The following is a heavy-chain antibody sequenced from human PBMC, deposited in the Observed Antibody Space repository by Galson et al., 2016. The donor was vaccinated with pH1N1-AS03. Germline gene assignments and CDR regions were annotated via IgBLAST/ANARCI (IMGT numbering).Heavy chain of an antibody. Sequence: SKTLSLTCTVSGVSITTYYWSWIRHPAGKGLEWVGRIYASGNTNYNPSLKSRVTMSVDTSKNQFSLTLNSVTAADTAVYFCARDFGSGHYMNYYNYGMDIWGQGTTVTVSS. D-gene: IGHD3-10*01. CDR1: GVSITTYY. J-gene: IGHJ6*02. CDR3: ARDFGSGHYMNYYNYGMDI. V-gene: IGHV4-4*07. CDR2: IYASGNT.